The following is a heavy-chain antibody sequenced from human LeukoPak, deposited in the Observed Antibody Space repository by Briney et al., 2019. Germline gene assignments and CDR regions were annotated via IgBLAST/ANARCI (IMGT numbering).Heavy chain of an antibody. D-gene: IGHD4-17*01. V-gene: IGHV4-31*03. CDR1: GGSISSGGYY. CDR3: ARGVTTVTTSDWFDP. Sequence: SETLSLTCTVSGGSISSGGYYWSWIRQRPGKGLEWIGYIYYSGSTYYNPSLKSRVTISVDTSKNQFSLKLSSVTAADTAVYYCARGVTTVTTSDWFDPWGQGTLVTVSS. CDR2: IYYSGST. J-gene: IGHJ5*02.